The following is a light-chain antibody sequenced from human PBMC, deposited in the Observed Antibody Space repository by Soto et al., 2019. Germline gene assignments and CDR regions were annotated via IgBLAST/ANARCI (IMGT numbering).Light chain of an antibody. V-gene: IGKV1-17*01. CDR1: QDIRKD. CDR3: LQHNDYPPT. CDR2: ATS. Sequence: DIQMTQSPSSLSASVGDRVTITCRASQDIRKDLGWYQQKPGKAPKRLIYATSSLQSRVPSRFSRSGFRTEFTLTISSLQPENYATYYCLQHNDYPPTFGQVNKMEI. J-gene: IGKJ1*01.